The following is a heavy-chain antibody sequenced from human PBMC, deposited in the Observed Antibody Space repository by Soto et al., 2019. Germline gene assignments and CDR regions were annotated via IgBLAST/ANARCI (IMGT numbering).Heavy chain of an antibody. Sequence: SETLSLTCTVSGDSISSTDYYWSWVRQHPGKGLEWIGYIYYSGSSYYNPSLKSRVTISVDTSKNQFSLKLNSVTAADTAVYYCARVRRAETYGWDYGVDVWGQGTTVTVSS. CDR1: GDSISSTDYY. J-gene: IGHJ6*02. CDR2: IYYSGSS. D-gene: IGHD3-10*01. V-gene: IGHV4-31*03. CDR3: ARVRRAETYGWDYGVDV.